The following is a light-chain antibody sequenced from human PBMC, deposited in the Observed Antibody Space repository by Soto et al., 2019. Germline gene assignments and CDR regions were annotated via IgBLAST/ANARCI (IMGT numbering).Light chain of an antibody. V-gene: IGLV2-14*03. CDR2: NVR. J-gene: IGLJ1*01. CDR3: SSYTTSSTYV. Sequence: QSVLTQPASVSGSPGQSITISCTGTSSDVGGYNSVSWYQHHPGKAPKLMIYNVRNRPSGVSSRFSGSKSGNTASLTISGLQAEDEADYYCSSYTTSSTYVFATGTKVTVL. CDR1: SSDVGGYNS.